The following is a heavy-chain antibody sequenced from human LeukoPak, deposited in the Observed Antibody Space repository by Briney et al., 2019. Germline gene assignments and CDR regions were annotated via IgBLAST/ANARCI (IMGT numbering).Heavy chain of an antibody. J-gene: IGHJ4*02. CDR3: ARERDLDY. CDR1: GSTFSNFG. V-gene: IGHV3-NL1*01. CDR2: IDNRGRTT. Sequence: GGSLRLSCAASGSTFSNFGMSWVRQAPGKGLEWVSTIDNRGRTTYYTGSVKGRFTISRDNSKSTLFLQMNSLRAEDTAVYYCARERDLDYWGQGTLVTVSS.